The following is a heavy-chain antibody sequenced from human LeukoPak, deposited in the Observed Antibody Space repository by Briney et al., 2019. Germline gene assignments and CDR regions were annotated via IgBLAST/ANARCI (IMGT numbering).Heavy chain of an antibody. Sequence: GRSLRLSCAASGFTFSSYGMHWVRQAPGKGLEWVAVISYDGSNKYYADSVKGRFTISRDNSKNTLYLQMNSLRAEDTAVYYCAKGGVIRSDALDIWGQGTMVTVSS. J-gene: IGHJ3*02. V-gene: IGHV3-30*18. D-gene: IGHD3-10*01. CDR3: AKGGVIRSDALDI. CDR2: ISYDGSNK. CDR1: GFTFSSYG.